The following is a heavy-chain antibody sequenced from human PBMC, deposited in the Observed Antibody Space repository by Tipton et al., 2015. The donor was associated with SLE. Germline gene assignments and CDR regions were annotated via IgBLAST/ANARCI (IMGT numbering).Heavy chain of an antibody. CDR1: GGSISSYY. CDR2: IYTSGST. Sequence: LRLSCTVSGGSISSYYWSWIRQPAGKGLDWIGYIYTSGSTNYNPSLKSRVTISVDTSKNQFSLKLSSVTAADTAVYYCARDFIAAAGTPSFDPWGQGTL. CDR3: ARDFIAAAGTPSFDP. J-gene: IGHJ5*02. D-gene: IGHD6-13*01. V-gene: IGHV4-4*09.